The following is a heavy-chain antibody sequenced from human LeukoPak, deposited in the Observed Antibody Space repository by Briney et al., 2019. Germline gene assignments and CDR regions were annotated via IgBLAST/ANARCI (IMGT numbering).Heavy chain of an antibody. CDR1: GGSFSGYY. D-gene: IGHD2-2*01. CDR3: ARGRVVPEGDWFDP. J-gene: IGHJ5*02. CDR2: INHSGST. Sequence: SATLSLTCAVYGGSFSGYYWSWIRQPPRKGLEWIGEINHSGSTNYNPSLKSRVTISVDTSKNQFSLKLSSVTAADTAVYYCARGRVVPEGDWFDPWGQGTLVTVSS. V-gene: IGHV4-34*01.